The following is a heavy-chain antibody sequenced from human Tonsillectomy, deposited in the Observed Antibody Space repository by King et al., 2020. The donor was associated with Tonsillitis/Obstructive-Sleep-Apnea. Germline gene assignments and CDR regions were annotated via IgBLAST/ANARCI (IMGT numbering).Heavy chain of an antibody. CDR3: ARGVITDTVMSWLVS. CDR1: GYTFTGYY. D-gene: IGHD5-18*01. Sequence: QLVQSGAEVEKPGASVKVSCKASGYTFTGYYMHWVRQAPGQGLEWMGWINPNSGGTNYAQKFQGRVTMTRDTSISTAYLELSRLRSDDTAVYYCARGVITDTVMSWLVSWGQGTLVTFSS. CDR2: INPNSGGT. J-gene: IGHJ5*01. V-gene: IGHV1-2*02.